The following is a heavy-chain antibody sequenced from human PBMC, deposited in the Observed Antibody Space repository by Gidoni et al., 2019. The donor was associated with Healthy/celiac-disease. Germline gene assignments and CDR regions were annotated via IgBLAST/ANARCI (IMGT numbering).Heavy chain of an antibody. CDR2: IYSGGST. CDR1: GFTVRSNY. D-gene: IGHD7-27*01. V-gene: IGHV3-66*01. J-gene: IGHJ6*02. CDR3: ARDDNWGYYYYGMDV. Sequence: EVQLVESGGGLVQPGGSLRLSCAASGFTVRSNYMSWVRQAPGKGLEWVSVIYSGGSTYYADSVKGRFTISRDNSKNTLYLQMNSLRAEDTAVYYCARDDNWGYYYYGMDVWGQGTTVTVSS.